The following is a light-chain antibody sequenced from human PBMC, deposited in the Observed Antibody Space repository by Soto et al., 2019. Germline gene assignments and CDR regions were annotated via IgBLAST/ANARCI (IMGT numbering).Light chain of an antibody. V-gene: IGKV3-20*01. CDR1: QTLSNSF. CDR3: QQYGTSEII. Sequence: DIVMTQSPGTLPLSPGERATLSCRASQTLSNSFIAWYQQKPGQAPRLLVYDTSSRATGVPDRYSASGSGTDFTLTISRLEPEDFAVFFCQQYGTSEIIFGQGTRLEIK. CDR2: DTS. J-gene: IGKJ5*01.